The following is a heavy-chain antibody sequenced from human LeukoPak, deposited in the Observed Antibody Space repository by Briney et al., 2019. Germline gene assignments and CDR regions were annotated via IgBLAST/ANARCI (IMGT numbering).Heavy chain of an antibody. CDR2: FDHEDGEA. CDR3: ATVGPLWGGGYYDSSSYSLHY. V-gene: IGHV1-24*01. D-gene: IGHD3-22*01. CDR1: GYTLTELS. Sequence: ALVKVSCKVSGYTLTELSMHWVRQAAGKGLEWMGGFDHEDGEAIYAQKFQGKLTKTNDTPTNTAYMELTNLRSEDTAVYYCATVGPLWGGGYYDSSSYSLHYWGQGTLVTVSS. J-gene: IGHJ4*02.